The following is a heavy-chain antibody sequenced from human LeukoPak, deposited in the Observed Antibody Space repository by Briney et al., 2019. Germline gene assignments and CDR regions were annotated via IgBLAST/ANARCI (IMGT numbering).Heavy chain of an antibody. D-gene: IGHD5-18*01. CDR1: GYTFTSFG. V-gene: IGHV1-18*01. CDR2: ISAYNGNT. J-gene: IGHJ4*02. Sequence: ASVKVSCKASGYTFTSFGISWVRQAPGQGLXWMGWISAYNGNTNYVQRFQGRVTMTTDTSTSTAYMELRSLRSDDTAMFYCTRDLGVDTSMIFFDYWGQGTLVTVSS. CDR3: TRDLGVDTSMIFFDY.